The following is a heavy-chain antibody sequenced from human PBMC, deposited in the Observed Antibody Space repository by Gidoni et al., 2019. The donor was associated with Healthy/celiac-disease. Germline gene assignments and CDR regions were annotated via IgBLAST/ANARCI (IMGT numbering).Heavy chain of an antibody. J-gene: IGHJ4*02. CDR2: ISSSSSYI. Sequence: EVQLVESGGGLVKPGGSLRLSCAASGFTFSSYSMNWVRQAPGKGLEWVSSISSSSSYIYYADSVKGRFTISRDNAKNSLYLQMNSLRAEDTAVYYCARDREYSYGYEDYWGQGTLVTVSS. D-gene: IGHD5-18*01. CDR3: ARDREYSYGYEDY. CDR1: GFTFSSYS. V-gene: IGHV3-21*01.